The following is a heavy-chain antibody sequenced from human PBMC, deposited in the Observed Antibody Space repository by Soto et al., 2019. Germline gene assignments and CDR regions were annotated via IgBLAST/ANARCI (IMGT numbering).Heavy chain of an antibody. V-gene: IGHV1-2*02. CDR1: GYTFTSYG. CDR2: INPNSGGT. J-gene: IGHJ6*02. D-gene: IGHD2-8*01. CDR3: ASGTPRYCTNGVCTADYYYGMDV. Sequence: ASVKVSCKASGYTFTSYGISWVRQAPGQGLEWMGWINPNSGGTNYAQRFQGRVTMTRDTSISTAYMELSRLRSDDTAVYYCASGTPRYCTNGVCTADYYYGMDVWGQGTTVTVSS.